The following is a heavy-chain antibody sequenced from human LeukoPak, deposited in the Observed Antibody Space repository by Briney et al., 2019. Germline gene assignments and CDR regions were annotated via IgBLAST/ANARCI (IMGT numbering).Heavy chain of an antibody. D-gene: IGHD3-10*01. CDR3: ARGSSGRGPFDY. Sequence: GSLRLSCAASGFTFSGYYWSWIRQPPGKGLEWIGEINHSGSTNYNPSLKSRVTISVDTSKNQFSLKLSSVTAADTAVYYCARGSSGRGPFDYWGQGTLVTVSS. J-gene: IGHJ4*02. CDR2: INHSGST. V-gene: IGHV4-34*01. CDR1: GFTFSGYY.